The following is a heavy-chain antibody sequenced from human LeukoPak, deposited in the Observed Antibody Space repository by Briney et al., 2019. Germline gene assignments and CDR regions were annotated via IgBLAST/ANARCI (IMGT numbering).Heavy chain of an antibody. V-gene: IGHV3-30-3*01. CDR1: GFAFSSYA. CDR3: ARNRGWQQFDY. Sequence: GGSLRLSCAASGFAFSSYAMHWVRQAPGKGLEWVAVISYDGSNKYYADSVKGRFTISRDNSKNTLYLQMSHLRVEDTAVYYCARNRGWQQFDYWGQGTLVIVSS. J-gene: IGHJ4*02. D-gene: IGHD5-24*01. CDR2: ISYDGSNK.